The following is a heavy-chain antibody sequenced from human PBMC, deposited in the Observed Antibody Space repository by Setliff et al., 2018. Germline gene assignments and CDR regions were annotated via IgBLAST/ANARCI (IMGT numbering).Heavy chain of an antibody. Sequence: GASVKVSCKASGYTFTNYGINWVRQAPGQGLEWMGWISAYTGNTNYAQKLQGRVSMTTDTSTSTAYMELRSLTSDDTAVYYCSRLVRYCTTTTCQRASGAEFWGQGTPVTVSS. CDR3: SRLVRYCTTTTCQRASGAEF. V-gene: IGHV1-18*01. J-gene: IGHJ4*02. CDR1: GYTFTNYG. D-gene: IGHD2-8*01. CDR2: ISAYTGNT.